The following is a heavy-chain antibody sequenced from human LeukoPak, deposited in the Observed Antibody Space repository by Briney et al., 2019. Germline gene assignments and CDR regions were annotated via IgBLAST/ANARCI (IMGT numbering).Heavy chain of an antibody. J-gene: IGHJ5*02. CDR3: QCDRGQTDFWSCVNWFDP. CDR2: IYYSGST. D-gene: IGHD3-3*01. V-gene: IGHV4-59*01. Sequence: SESLSLTCTVSAGSISSYYWSWVRQPPGKGLEWLGYIYYSGSTNYNPSLKSRVTISVDTPKNQFSLKLSSLTAADKAVYYRQCDRGQTDFWSCVNWFDPWGQGTLVTVSS. CDR1: AGSISSYY.